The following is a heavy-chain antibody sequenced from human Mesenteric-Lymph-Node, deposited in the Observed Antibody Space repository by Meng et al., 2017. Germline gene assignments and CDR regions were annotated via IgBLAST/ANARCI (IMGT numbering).Heavy chain of an antibody. CDR3: AVWEVQNY. CDR1: GFTFSSYA. D-gene: IGHD1-26*01. J-gene: IGHJ4*02. Sequence: GESLKISCAASGFTFSSYAMSWVRQAPEKGLEWVANINPDGSQKYYVDSVRDRFSISKDGTKNSVYLEMNRLRVEDTAVYYCAVWEVQNYWGQGTLVNVSS. V-gene: IGHV3-7*01. CDR2: INPDGSQK.